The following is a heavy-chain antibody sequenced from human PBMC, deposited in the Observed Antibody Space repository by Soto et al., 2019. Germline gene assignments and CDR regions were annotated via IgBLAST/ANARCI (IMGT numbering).Heavy chain of an antibody. V-gene: IGHV3-66*01. CDR1: GFTVSSKY. J-gene: IGHJ6*04. CDR3: ARDDVLCDGGRCYGVPLDV. Sequence: PGGSLRLSRAASGFTVSSKYMSWVRQAPGKGLEWVSLIQSGGPTYYADSVKGRFTISRDTSENTVHLQMDSLRAEDTAVYYCARDDVLCDGGRCYGVPLDVWAKGTTVTVSS. CDR2: IQSGGPT. D-gene: IGHD2-15*01.